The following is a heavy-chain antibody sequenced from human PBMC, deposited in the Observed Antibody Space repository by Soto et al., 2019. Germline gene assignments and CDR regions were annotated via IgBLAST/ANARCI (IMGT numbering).Heavy chain of an antibody. CDR1: AGSFSDYS. CDR2: IYTNGNT. D-gene: IGHD6-19*01. V-gene: IGHV4-4*07. J-gene: IGHJ4*02. CDR3: ARDRSSGWSGFDD. Sequence: SSETRSLTCIVSAGSFSDYSWGWSRQPAGKGLEWIGHIYTNGNTYYNPTLKSRLTMSVDTSKKQFYMMLRSVTAADTAVYYCARDRSSGWSGFDDWGQGALVTVSS.